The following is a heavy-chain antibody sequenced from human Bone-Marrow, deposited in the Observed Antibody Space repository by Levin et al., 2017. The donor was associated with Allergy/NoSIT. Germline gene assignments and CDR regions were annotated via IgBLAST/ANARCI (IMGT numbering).Heavy chain of an antibody. V-gene: IGHV3-7*03. Sequence: GGSLRLSCVASGFTFTHYWMAWVRQAPGKGLEWVANIKQDGNEEYYVDSVKGRFTISRDNAKNSVYLQMNSLRAEDTAVYFCAGQVYARPFDYWGQGTLVTVSS. CDR3: AGQVYARPFDY. CDR1: GFTFTHYW. J-gene: IGHJ4*02. D-gene: IGHD2-8*01. CDR2: IKQDGNEE.